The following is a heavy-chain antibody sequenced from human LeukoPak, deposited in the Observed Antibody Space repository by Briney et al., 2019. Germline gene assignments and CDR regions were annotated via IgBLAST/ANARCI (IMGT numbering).Heavy chain of an antibody. D-gene: IGHD6-13*01. CDR1: GGSISSYY. Sequence: SETLSLTCTVSGGSISSYYWSWIRQPPGKGLEGIGYIYYSGSTNYNPSLKSRGTISVDTSKYQFSLKLSSVTAADTAVYYCASGGSSWYFGWFDPWGQGTLVTVSS. CDR2: IYYSGST. CDR3: ASGGSSWYFGWFDP. V-gene: IGHV4-59*08. J-gene: IGHJ5*02.